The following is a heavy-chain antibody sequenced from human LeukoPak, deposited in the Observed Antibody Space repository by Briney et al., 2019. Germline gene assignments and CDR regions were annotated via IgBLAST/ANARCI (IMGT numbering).Heavy chain of an antibody. J-gene: IGHJ3*02. Sequence: PGGSLRLSCAASGFSFSTYAMSWVRQAPGKGLEWVSTVSDRGSHTYYADSVKGRFTMSRDNSKNTLYLQMNSLRGEDTAIYYCAKVSGSYPDAFDIWGQGTMVTVSS. CDR3: AKVSGSYPDAFDI. V-gene: IGHV3-23*01. D-gene: IGHD1-26*01. CDR1: GFSFSTYA. CDR2: VSDRGSHT.